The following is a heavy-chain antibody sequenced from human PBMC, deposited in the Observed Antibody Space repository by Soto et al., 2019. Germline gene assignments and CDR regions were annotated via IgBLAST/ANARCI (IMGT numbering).Heavy chain of an antibody. J-gene: IGHJ3*02. CDR2: INGDGSTT. CDR3: ARGGVPAALDI. Sequence: EVQLVESGGALVQPGGSWSPPCTVSGFTPRTYYMHGARQAPGKGLVWVSHINGDGSTTNYADSVKGRFTISRDNAKNTLYLQMNSLRVEDTAVYYCARGGVPAALDIWGEGTMVPVSS. V-gene: IGHV3-74*01. D-gene: IGHD3-10*01. CDR1: GFTPRTYY.